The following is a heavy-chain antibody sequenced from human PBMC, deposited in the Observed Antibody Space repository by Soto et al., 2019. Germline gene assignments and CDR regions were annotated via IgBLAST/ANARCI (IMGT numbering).Heavy chain of an antibody. Sequence: SETLSLTCTVSGGSISSGDYYWGWIRQPPGKGLEWIGSIYYSGSTYYNPSLKSRVTISVDTSKNQFSLKLSSVTAADTAVYYCAGHFRRATIFDYWGQGTLVTVSS. CDR1: GGSISSGDYY. V-gene: IGHV4-39*01. CDR3: AGHFRRATIFDY. CDR2: IYYSGST. J-gene: IGHJ4*02. D-gene: IGHD5-12*01.